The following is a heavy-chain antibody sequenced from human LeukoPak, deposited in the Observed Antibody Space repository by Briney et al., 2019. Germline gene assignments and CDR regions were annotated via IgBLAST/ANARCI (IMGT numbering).Heavy chain of an antibody. V-gene: IGHV4-59*01. CDR1: GGSISSYY. Sequence: SETLSLTCTVSGGSISSYYWSWIRQPPGKGLEWIGYIYYSGSTNYNPSLKSRVTISVDTSKNQFSLKLSSVTAADTAVYYCAREISSGWANWSQGTLVTVSS. CDR2: IYYSGST. D-gene: IGHD6-19*01. CDR3: AREISSGWAN. J-gene: IGHJ4*02.